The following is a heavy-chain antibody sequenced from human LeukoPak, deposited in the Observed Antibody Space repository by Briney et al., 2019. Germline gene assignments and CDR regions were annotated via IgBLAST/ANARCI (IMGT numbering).Heavy chain of an antibody. D-gene: IGHD3-10*01. V-gene: IGHV1-69*01. CDR1: GGTFSSYA. CDR3: ARSMVRGVSDY. CDR2: IIPIFGTA. J-gene: IGHJ4*02. Sequence: SVKVSCKASGGTFSSYAISWVRQAPGQGLEWMGGIIPIFGTANYAQKFQGRVTINADESKSTAYMELSSLRSEDTAVYYCARSMVRGVSDYWGQGTLVTVSS.